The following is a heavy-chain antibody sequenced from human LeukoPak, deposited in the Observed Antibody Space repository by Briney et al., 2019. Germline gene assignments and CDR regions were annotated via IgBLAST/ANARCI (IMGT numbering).Heavy chain of an antibody. J-gene: IGHJ6*03. D-gene: IGHD2-2*01. V-gene: IGHV3-66*01. CDR2: IYSGGST. CDR1: GFTFGDYA. Sequence: GGSLRLSCTASGFTFGDYAMSWVRQAPGKGLEWVSVIYSGGSTYYADSVKGRFTISRDNSKNTLYLQMNSLRAEDTAVYYCAREGYCSSTSCSGYYYYYMDVWGKGTTVTISS. CDR3: AREGYCSSTSCSGYYYYYMDV.